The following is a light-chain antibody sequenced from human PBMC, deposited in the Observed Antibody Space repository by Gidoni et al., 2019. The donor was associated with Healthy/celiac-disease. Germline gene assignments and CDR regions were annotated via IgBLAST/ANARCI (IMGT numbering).Light chain of an antibody. Sequence: DIVLTQSPATLSLSPGERATLSCRASQCVSSYLAWFQQKPGQAPRLLIYDASTRATGIPARFSGSGSGTDFTLTISSLESEDFAVYYCQQRSNWPWTFGQGTKVEIK. V-gene: IGKV3-11*01. CDR1: QCVSSY. CDR3: QQRSNWPWT. CDR2: DAS. J-gene: IGKJ1*01.